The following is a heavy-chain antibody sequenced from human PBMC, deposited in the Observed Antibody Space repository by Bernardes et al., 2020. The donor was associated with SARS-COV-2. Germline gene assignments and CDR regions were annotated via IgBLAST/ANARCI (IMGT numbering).Heavy chain of an antibody. D-gene: IGHD2-21*01. CDR3: ANPIWWGKRYQGY. V-gene: IGHV3-23*01. CDR1: GFTFRNYA. CDR2: ISDNGGRT. Sequence: GGSLRLSCAASGFTFRNYAMNWVRQAPGKGLEWVSGISDNGGRTFYADSVKGRFTISRENSKNTLFLQMSSLRDEDTAVYYCANPIWWGKRYQGYWGQGTLVTVSS. J-gene: IGHJ4*02.